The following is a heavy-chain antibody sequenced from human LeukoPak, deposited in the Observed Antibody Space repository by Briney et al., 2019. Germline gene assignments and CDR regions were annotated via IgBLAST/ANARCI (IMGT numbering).Heavy chain of an antibody. J-gene: IGHJ4*02. Sequence: PGGSLRLSCEASGFTFDDYGMHWVCQVPGRGLEWVSLINRDGGSTYYADSVKGRFTISRDHSKSSLYLQMNSLRTDDTALYYCARDMPYSGSYYLDYWGQGTLVTVSS. D-gene: IGHD1-26*01. V-gene: IGHV3-43*02. CDR3: ARDMPYSGSYYLDY. CDR1: GFTFDDYG. CDR2: INRDGGST.